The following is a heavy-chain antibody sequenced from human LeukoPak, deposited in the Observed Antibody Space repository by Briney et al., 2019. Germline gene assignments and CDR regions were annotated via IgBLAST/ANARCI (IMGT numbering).Heavy chain of an antibody. CDR1: GFSFRSYA. J-gene: IGHJ3*02. Sequence: PGGSLRLSCAASGFSFRSYAMHWVRQAPGKGLEWVAVISYNGSNKYYADSVKGRFTISRDNSKNTLYLQMNSLRAEDTAVYYCARPKWELLLDAFDIWGQGTMVTVSS. CDR3: ARPKWELLLDAFDI. CDR2: ISYNGSNK. V-gene: IGHV3-30-3*01. D-gene: IGHD1-26*01.